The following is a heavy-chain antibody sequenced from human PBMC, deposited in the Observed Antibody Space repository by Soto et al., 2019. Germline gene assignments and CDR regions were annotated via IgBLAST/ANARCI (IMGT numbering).Heavy chain of an antibody. J-gene: IGHJ4*02. CDR3: ARDALRLSPVGRPGDY. Sequence: QVQLVQSGAEVKKPGASVKVSCKASGYTFTSYGISWVRQAPGQGLEWMGWISAYNGNTNYAQKLQGRDTMTTDTSTSTAHMELRSLRSDDTAVYYCARDALRLSPVGRPGDYWGQGTLVTVSS. V-gene: IGHV1-18*04. D-gene: IGHD1-26*01. CDR2: ISAYNGNT. CDR1: GYTFTSYG.